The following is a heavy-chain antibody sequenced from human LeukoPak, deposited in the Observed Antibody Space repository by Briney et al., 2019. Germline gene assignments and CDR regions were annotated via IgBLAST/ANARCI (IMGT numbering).Heavy chain of an antibody. J-gene: IGHJ4*02. CDR1: GYTFTGYY. CDR2: INPNSGGT. V-gene: IGHV1-2*02. Sequence: GASVKVSCKASGYTFTGYYMHWVRQAPGQGLEWMGWINPNSGGTNYAQKFQGRVTMTRDTSFSTAYMELSRLRSDDTAVYYCARGRSTYYYDSSGYSSNGYFDYWGQGTLVTVSS. D-gene: IGHD3-22*01. CDR3: ARGRSTYYYDSSGYSSNGYFDY.